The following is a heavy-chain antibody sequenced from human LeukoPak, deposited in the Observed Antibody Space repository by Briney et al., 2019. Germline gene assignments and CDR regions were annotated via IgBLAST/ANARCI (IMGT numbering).Heavy chain of an antibody. V-gene: IGHV3-23*01. D-gene: IGHD5-12*01. J-gene: IGHJ4*02. Sequence: GGSLRLSCAASGFTSTKYAMNWVRQAPGKGLQWVSVLIGSSGSTDYADSVKGRFTISRDNSKNTVFLQMNSLRAEDTAIYYCAKGAYDYIEIGYFDSWGQGTLVTVSS. CDR1: GFTSTKYA. CDR3: AKGAYDYIEIGYFDS. CDR2: LIGSSGST.